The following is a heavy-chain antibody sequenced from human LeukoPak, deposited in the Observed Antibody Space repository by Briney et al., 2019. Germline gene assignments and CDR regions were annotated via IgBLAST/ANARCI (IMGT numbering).Heavy chain of an antibody. CDR1: GYKFVSQW. CDR3: AKFYGDYDIDY. J-gene: IGHJ4*02. D-gene: IGHD4-17*01. V-gene: IGHV5-51*01. Sequence: GESLKISCQASGYKFVSQWIGWVRQRPGKGLEWMGIIYPDDSDTRYSPSFQGQVTISADKSISTAYLQWSSLKASDTAMYYCAKFYGDYDIDYWGQGTLVTVSS. CDR2: IYPDDSDT.